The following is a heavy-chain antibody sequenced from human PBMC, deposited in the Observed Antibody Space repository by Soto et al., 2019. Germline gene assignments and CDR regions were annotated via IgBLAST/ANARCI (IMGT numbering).Heavy chain of an antibody. CDR1: GYSFTNYW. CDR3: ARHNRYSSTWFEGWFDP. D-gene: IGHD6-13*01. J-gene: IGHJ5*02. CDR2: IHPGDSDT. V-gene: IGHV5-51*01. Sequence: GESLKISCQGSGYSFTNYWVGWVRQIPGRGLEWMGIIHPGDSDTRYSPFFQGQVTISADKSIGTAYLQWSSLKASDTATYYCARHNRYSSTWFEGWFDPWGQGTLVTVSS.